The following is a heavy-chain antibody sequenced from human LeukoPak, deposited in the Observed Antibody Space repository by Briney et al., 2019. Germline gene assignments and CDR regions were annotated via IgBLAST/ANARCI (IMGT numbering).Heavy chain of an antibody. D-gene: IGHD3-22*01. CDR3: AIGYVSGGYHHRVFYS. CDR1: GYTFTNYG. Sequence: ASVKVSCKASGYTFTNYGISWVRQAPGQGLEWVGWISPYNGDTDYAQKFQGRVTLTTDKSTTTGNMELTSLRSDDTAVYYCAIGYVSGGYHHRVFYSWGQGTLVTVSS. V-gene: IGHV1-18*01. J-gene: IGHJ4*02. CDR2: ISPYNGDT.